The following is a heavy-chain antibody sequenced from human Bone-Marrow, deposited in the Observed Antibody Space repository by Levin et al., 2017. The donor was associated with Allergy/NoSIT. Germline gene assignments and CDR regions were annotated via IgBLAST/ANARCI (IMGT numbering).Heavy chain of an antibody. J-gene: IGHJ4*02. D-gene: IGHD2-2*01. CDR1: GYTFISYD. Sequence: GESLKISCKASGYTFISYDIDWVRQAPGQGLEWMGWMNPYSGLVGYSKQFQGRVTITSNTPNNTVYLELSGLRSEDTAVYYCARMDGLRERGYCSRTSCSFDYWGQGTQIIVSS. CDR3: ARMDGLRERGYCSRTSCSFDY. CDR2: MNPYSGLV. V-gene: IGHV1-8*01.